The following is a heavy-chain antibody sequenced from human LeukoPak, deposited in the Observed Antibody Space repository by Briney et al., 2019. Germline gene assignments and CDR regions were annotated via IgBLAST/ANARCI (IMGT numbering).Heavy chain of an antibody. CDR1: GFTFSSYG. CDR3: AISGWKVVVAAPFDY. V-gene: IGHV3-30*03. D-gene: IGHD2-15*01. J-gene: IGHJ4*02. CDR2: ISYDGSNK. Sequence: PGRSLRLSCAASGFTFSSYGMHWVRQAPGKGLEWVAVISYDGSNKYYADSVKGRFTISRDNSKNTLYLQMNSLRAEDTAVYYCAISGWKVVVAAPFDYWGQGTLVTVSS.